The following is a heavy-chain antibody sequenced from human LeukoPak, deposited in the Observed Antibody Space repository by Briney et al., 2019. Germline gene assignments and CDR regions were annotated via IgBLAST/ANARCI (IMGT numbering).Heavy chain of an antibody. J-gene: IGHJ4*01. CDR1: GFTFSSYA. Sequence: GGSLRLSCAASGFTFSSYAMSWVRQAPGKGLEWVSAISGSGGSTYYADSVKGRFTISRDNSKNTLYLQMNSLRAEDTAVYYCAKAFPTRHYYGSGSQEGDYWGHGTLVTVSS. D-gene: IGHD3-10*01. CDR3: AKAFPTRHYYGSGSQEGDY. CDR2: ISGSGGST. V-gene: IGHV3-23*01.